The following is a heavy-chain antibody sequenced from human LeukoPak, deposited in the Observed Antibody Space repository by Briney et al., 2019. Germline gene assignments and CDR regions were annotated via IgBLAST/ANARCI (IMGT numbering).Heavy chain of an antibody. D-gene: IGHD3-3*01. CDR3: ATDNDFWSGYYAYYFDY. V-gene: IGHV4-38-2*01. CDR1: GYSISSGYY. J-gene: IGHJ4*02. CDR2: IYHSGST. Sequence: SETLSLTCAVSGYSISSGYYWGWIRQPPGKGLEWIGSIYHSGSTYYNPSLKSRVTISVDTSKNQFSLKLSSVTAADTAVYYCATDNDFWSGYYAYYFDYWGQGTLVTVSS.